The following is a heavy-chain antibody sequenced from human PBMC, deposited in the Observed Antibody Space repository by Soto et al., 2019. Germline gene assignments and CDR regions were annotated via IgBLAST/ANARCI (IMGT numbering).Heavy chain of an antibody. J-gene: IGHJ6*02. CDR3: TRAAYAHYGMDV. CDR1: GFTFGDYA. Sequence: GESLKISCTASGFTFGDYAMSWVRQAPGKGLEWVGFIRSKAYGGTTEYAASVKGRFTISRDDSKSIAYLQMNSLKTEDTAVYYCTRAAYAHYGMDVWGQGTTVTVSS. D-gene: IGHD4-17*01. CDR2: IRSKAYGGTT. V-gene: IGHV3-49*04.